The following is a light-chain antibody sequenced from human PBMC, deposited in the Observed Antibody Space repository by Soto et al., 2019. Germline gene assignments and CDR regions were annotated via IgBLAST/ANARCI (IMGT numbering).Light chain of an antibody. V-gene: IGKV3-15*01. CDR2: GAS. CDR3: QRYHNWPRT. CDR1: QSVSTN. J-gene: IGKJ1*01. Sequence: EIVMTQSPVTLSVSPGERATLSCRASQSVSTNLAWYQQKPGQAPRLLIYGASVWATGIPDRFSGSGSGTEFTLTISGLQSEDFAVYYCQRYHNWPRTFGQGTRVEIK.